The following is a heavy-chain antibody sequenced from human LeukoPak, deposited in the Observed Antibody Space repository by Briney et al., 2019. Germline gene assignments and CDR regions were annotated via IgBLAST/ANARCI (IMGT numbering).Heavy chain of an antibody. J-gene: IGHJ4*02. Sequence: SETLSLTCTVSGGSISSYYWSWIRQPPGKGLEWIGYIYYSGSTNYNPSLKSRVTISVDTSKNQFSLKLSSVTAADTAVYYCARQSPEYSCGYYDYWGQGTLVTVSS. CDR2: IYYSGST. CDR1: GGSISSYY. V-gene: IGHV4-59*08. CDR3: ARQSPEYSCGYYDY. D-gene: IGHD3-22*01.